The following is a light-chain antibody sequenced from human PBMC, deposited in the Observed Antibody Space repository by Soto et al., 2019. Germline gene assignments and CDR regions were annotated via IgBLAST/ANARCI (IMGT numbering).Light chain of an antibody. V-gene: IGKV3-15*01. CDR2: GAS. CDR3: QQYSNWPLT. CDR1: QSVRSSF. J-gene: IGKJ4*01. Sequence: EIVMTQSPATLSVSPGEGATLSCRASQSVRSSFLAWYQQKPGQAPSLLIYGASTRATGIPARFSGSGSGTEFTLTINSLQSEDFAVYYCQQYSNWPLTFGGGTKVDIK.